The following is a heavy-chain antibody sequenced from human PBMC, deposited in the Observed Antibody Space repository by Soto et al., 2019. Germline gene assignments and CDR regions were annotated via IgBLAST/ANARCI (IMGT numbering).Heavy chain of an antibody. CDR1: GFTLSSYS. Sequence: EVQLVESGGRLVQPGGSLRLSCAASGFTLSSYSMNWARQAPGKGLEWVSYISSSSSTIYYADSVKGRFTISRDNAKNSLYLQMNSLRDEDTAVYYCVRGGAFKSDYWGQGTLVNVSS. CDR3: VRGGAFKSDY. V-gene: IGHV3-48*02. CDR2: ISSSSSTI. D-gene: IGHD3-16*01. J-gene: IGHJ4*02.